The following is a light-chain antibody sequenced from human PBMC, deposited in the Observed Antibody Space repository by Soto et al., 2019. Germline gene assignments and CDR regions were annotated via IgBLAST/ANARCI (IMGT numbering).Light chain of an antibody. CDR1: QDIKNY. J-gene: IGKJ4*01. CDR2: EAS. Sequence: DIQMTQSPSSLSASVGDRVTITCQASQDIKNYLNWYQQKPGKAPKLLISEASNLETGVPSRFSGSGSGRSFTFSISSLQPEDIATYYCQQCDDFITFGGGTRIEIK. V-gene: IGKV1-33*01. CDR3: QQCDDFIT.